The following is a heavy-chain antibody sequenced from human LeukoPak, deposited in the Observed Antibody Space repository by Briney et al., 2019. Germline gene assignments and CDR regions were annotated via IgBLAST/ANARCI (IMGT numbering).Heavy chain of an antibody. J-gene: IGHJ4*02. D-gene: IGHD4-17*01. CDR1: GGAFSSYA. CDR2: TIPILGIA. Sequence: GASVKVSCKASGGAFSSYAISWVRQAPGQGLEWMGRTIPILGIANYAQKFQGRVTITADKSTSTAYMELSSLRSEDTAVYYCARALTTAGFLLDYWGQGTLVTVSS. CDR3: ARALTTAGFLLDY. V-gene: IGHV1-69*04.